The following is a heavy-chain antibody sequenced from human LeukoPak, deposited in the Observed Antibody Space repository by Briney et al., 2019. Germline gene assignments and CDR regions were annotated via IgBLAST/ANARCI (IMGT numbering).Heavy chain of an antibody. CDR1: GFALSSYA. Sequence: GGSLRLSCAASGFALSSYAMSWVRQAPGVGLEWVSAIDGGGGRTWHADSVRGRFTISRDNSKNTLFMQMNSLRAEDTAVYYCAKDFYDSSGSRYDYWGQGTLVTVSS. CDR2: IDGGGGRT. J-gene: IGHJ4*02. V-gene: IGHV3-23*01. D-gene: IGHD3-22*01. CDR3: AKDFYDSSGSRYDY.